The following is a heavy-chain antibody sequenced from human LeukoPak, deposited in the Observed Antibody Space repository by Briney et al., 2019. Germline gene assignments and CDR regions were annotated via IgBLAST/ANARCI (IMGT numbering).Heavy chain of an antibody. D-gene: IGHD3-3*01. CDR1: GFTFSDYY. V-gene: IGHV3-11*01. J-gene: IGHJ6*03. CDR3: ARANYDFWSNYYYYMDV. Sequence: GGSLRLSCAASGFTFSDYYMSWIRQAPGKGLEWVSYISSSGSTIYYADSVKGRFTISRDNAKNSLYLQMNSLRAEGTAVYYCARANYDFWSNYYYYMDVWGKGTTVTVSS. CDR2: ISSSGSTI.